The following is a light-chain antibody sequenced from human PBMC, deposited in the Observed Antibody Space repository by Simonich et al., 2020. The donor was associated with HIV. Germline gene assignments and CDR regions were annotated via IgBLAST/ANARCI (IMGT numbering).Light chain of an antibody. CDR1: QRVSDSF. Sequence: EIVLTQSPGTLSLSPGERATLSCRASQRVSDSFLAWYQQKPGLAPRLLIYDASSRATGTPDMFSGSGSGTAFTLTISRLEPEYFAVYYCQQYGSSPFTFGPGTKVDIK. J-gene: IGKJ3*01. CDR2: DAS. CDR3: QQYGSSPFT. V-gene: IGKV3D-20*01.